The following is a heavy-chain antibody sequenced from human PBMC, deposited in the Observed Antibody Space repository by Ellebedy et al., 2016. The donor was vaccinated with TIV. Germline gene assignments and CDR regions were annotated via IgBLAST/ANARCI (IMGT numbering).Heavy chain of an antibody. Sequence: SETLSLTCTVSGGSISSSSYYWGWIRQPPGKGLEWIGSIYYSGSTYYNPSLKSRVTISVDTSKNQFSLKLSSVTAADTAVYYCARHGSGSYPFDYWGQGTLVTVSS. J-gene: IGHJ4*02. CDR2: IYYSGST. CDR1: GGSISSSSYY. CDR3: ARHGSGSYPFDY. D-gene: IGHD1-26*01. V-gene: IGHV4-39*01.